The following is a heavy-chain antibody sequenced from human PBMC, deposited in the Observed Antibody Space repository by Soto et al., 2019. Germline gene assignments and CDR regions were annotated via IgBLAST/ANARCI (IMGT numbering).Heavy chain of an antibody. CDR1: GFTFDDYA. CDR2: ISWNSDII. V-gene: IGHV3-9*01. CDR3: TKDVEWGESDLHHAFDV. Sequence: EMQLVQSGGGLVQPGRSLRLSCAASGFTFDDYAMHWVRQYPGKGLEGVSGISWNSDIIDYADSVKGRFTISRDSAKKSLYLQMNSLEPEDTDLYDFTKDVEWGESDLHHAFDVWGQGTMVSVSS. J-gene: IGHJ3*01. D-gene: IGHD1-26*01.